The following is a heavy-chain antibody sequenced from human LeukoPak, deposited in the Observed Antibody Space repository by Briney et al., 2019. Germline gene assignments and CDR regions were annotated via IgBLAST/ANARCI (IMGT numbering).Heavy chain of an antibody. J-gene: IGHJ4*02. CDR1: GFTFSSYS. CDR2: ISSSSSSHI. Sequence: GGSLRLSCAASGFTFSSYSMNWVRQALGKGLEWVSSISSSSSSHIYYADSVKGRFTISRDNAKNSLYLQMNSLRAEDTAVYYCATGYCDFWSGYYEAYYFDYWGQGTLVTVSS. CDR3: ATGYCDFWSGYYEAYYFDY. V-gene: IGHV3-21*01. D-gene: IGHD3-3*01.